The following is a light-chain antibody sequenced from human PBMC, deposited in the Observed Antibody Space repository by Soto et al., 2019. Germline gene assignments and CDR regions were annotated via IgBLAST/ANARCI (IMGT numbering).Light chain of an antibody. V-gene: IGLV4-69*01. CDR1: SGHSRNA. CDR2: VNNDGSH. J-gene: IGLJ2*01. CDR3: QPWETGPVI. Sequence: QAVVTQSPSASASLGASVKLTCTLSSGHSRNAIAWHQQLPQKGPRYLMKVNNDGSHTKGAGIPDRFSGSSSGAERYLIISTLQSEEGAEYSCQPWETGPVICGGGTKLTVL.